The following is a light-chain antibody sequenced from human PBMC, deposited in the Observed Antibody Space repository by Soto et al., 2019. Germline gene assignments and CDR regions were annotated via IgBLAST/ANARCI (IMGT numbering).Light chain of an antibody. J-gene: IGKJ1*01. CDR2: KAS. V-gene: IGKV1-5*03. CDR3: QQYNTYST. Sequence: DLQMTQSPSTLSASVGDRVTITCRASQSISSWLAWYQQKPGKAPKILIYKASSLESGVPSRFSGSGSGTEFTLTISSLQPDDFATYYCQQYNTYSTFGQGTKVDIK. CDR1: QSISSW.